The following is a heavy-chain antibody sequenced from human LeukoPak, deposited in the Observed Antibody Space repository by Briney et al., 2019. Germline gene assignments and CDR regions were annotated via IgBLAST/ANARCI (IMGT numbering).Heavy chain of an antibody. V-gene: IGHV3-7*01. CDR2: IEQDGSEK. J-gene: IGHJ4*02. D-gene: IGHD3-3*01. CDR3: ARDRNTDFWSGYYTNYYDY. Sequence: GGSLRLSCAASGFSLSSYWMTWVRQAPGKGLEWVASIEQDGSEKYYVDSVKGRFTISRDNAKNSLYLQMNSLRAEDTAVYYCARDRNTDFWSGYYTNYYDYWGQGTLVTVSS. CDR1: GFSLSSYW.